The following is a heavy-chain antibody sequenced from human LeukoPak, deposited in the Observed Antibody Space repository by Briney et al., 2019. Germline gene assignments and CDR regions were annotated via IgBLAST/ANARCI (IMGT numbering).Heavy chain of an antibody. Sequence: GGSLRLSCAASGFTFSSYGMHWVRQAPGKGLEWVSAISGSGGSTYYADSVKGRFTISRDNSKNTLYLQMNSLRAEDTAVYYCAKSMIVVVINRPYFDYWGQGTLVTVSS. J-gene: IGHJ4*02. CDR1: GFTFSSYG. CDR3: AKSMIVVVINRPYFDY. D-gene: IGHD3-22*01. V-gene: IGHV3-23*01. CDR2: ISGSGGST.